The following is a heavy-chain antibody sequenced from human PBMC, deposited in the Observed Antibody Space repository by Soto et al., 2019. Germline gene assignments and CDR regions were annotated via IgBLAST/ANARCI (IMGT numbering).Heavy chain of an antibody. CDR3: ARVLKGYYDSSNLRWFDP. V-gene: IGHV4-31*03. CDR2: IYYSGSA. CDR1: GGSISSGGYY. Sequence: PSETLSLTCTVCGGSISSGGYYWSWIRQHPGKGLEWIGYIYYSGSAYYNPSLKSRVTISVDTSKNQFSLKLSSVTAADTAVYYCARVLKGYYDSSNLRWFDPWGQGTLVTVSS. J-gene: IGHJ5*02. D-gene: IGHD3-22*01.